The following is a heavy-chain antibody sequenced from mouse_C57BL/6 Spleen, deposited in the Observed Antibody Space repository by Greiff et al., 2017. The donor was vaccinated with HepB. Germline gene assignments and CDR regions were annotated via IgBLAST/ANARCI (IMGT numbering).Heavy chain of an antibody. Sequence: LKQSGAELVRPGSSVKLSCKDSYFAFMASAMHWVKQRPGHGLEWIGSFTMYSDATEYSENFKGKATLTANTSSSTAYMELSSLTSEDSAVYCCARANYGNSLAMDYWGQGPSVTVSS. J-gene: IGHJ4*01. CDR2: FTMYSDAT. D-gene: IGHD2-1*01. CDR3: ARANYGNSLAMDY. V-gene: IGHV1-49*01. CDR1: YFAFMASA.